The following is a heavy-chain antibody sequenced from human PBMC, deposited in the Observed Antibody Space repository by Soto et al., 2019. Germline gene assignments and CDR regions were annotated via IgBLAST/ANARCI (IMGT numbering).Heavy chain of an antibody. V-gene: IGHV4-30-2*01. D-gene: IGHD4-17*01. Sequence: PSETLSLTCAVSGGSISSGGYSWSWIRQPPGKGLEWIGYIYHSGSTYYSPSLKSRVTISVDRSKNQFSLKLSSVTAADTAVYYCGRGGTVTFELCDWGQGTLVTVSS. CDR2: IYHSGST. J-gene: IGHJ4*02. CDR1: GGSISSGGYS. CDR3: GRGGTVTFELCD.